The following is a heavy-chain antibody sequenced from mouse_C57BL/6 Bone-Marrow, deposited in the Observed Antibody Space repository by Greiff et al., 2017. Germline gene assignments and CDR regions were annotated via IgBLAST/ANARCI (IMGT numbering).Heavy chain of an antibody. D-gene: IGHD1-1*02. CDR3: ARGWGFPFAY. CDR2: INPNNGGT. CDR1: GYTFTDYN. J-gene: IGHJ3*01. V-gene: IGHV1-18*01. Sequence: VQLQQSGPELVKPGASVKLPCKASGYTFTDYNMDWVKQSHGKSLEWIGDINPNNGGTIYNQKFKGKATLTVDTSSSTAYMGLRSLTSEDTAGYDCARGWGFPFAYWGQGTLVTVSA.